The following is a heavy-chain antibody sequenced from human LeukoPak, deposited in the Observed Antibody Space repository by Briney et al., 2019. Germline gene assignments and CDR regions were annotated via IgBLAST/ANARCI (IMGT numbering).Heavy chain of an antibody. D-gene: IGHD2-21*02. Sequence: ASVKVSCKASGYTFTGYYMHWVRQAPGQGLEWMGWINPNSGGTNYAQKLQGRVTMTTDTSTSTAYMELRSLRSDDTAVYYCARDKAYCGGDCYLGDYWGQGTLVTVSS. CDR1: GYTFTGYY. J-gene: IGHJ4*02. CDR3: ARDKAYCGGDCYLGDY. CDR2: INPNSGGT. V-gene: IGHV1-2*02.